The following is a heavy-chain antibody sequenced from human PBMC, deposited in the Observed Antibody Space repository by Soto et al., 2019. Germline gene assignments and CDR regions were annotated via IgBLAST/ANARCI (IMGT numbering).Heavy chain of an antibody. CDR1: GFTFSSYG. D-gene: IGHD3-10*01. J-gene: IGHJ6*02. CDR3: ARDEGLVWFGEETRYGMDV. CDR2: IWYDGSNK. Sequence: QVQLVESGGGVVQPGRSLRLSCAASGFTFSSYGMHWVRQAPGKGLEWVAVIWYDGSNKYYADSVKGRFTISRDNSKNTLYLQMNSLRAEDTAVYYCARDEGLVWFGEETRYGMDVWGQGTTVTVSS. V-gene: IGHV3-33*01.